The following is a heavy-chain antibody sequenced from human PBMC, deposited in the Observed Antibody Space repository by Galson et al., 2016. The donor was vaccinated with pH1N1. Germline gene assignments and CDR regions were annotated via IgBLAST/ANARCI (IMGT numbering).Heavy chain of an antibody. D-gene: IGHD3-16*01. V-gene: IGHV1-18*01. Sequence: SVKVSCKASGYTFTSYGISWVRQAPGQGLEWVGWISVYNGNTDYAQKVQGRVAMTTDTSTNTAYMELKSLRSDDTAVYYCARDPKVGVCASGYWGQGTLVTVSS. CDR3: ARDPKVGVCASGY. J-gene: IGHJ4*02. CDR2: ISVYNGNT. CDR1: GYTFTSYG.